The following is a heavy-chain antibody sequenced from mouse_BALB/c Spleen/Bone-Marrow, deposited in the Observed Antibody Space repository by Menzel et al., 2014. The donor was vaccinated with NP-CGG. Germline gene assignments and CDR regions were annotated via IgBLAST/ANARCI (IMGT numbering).Heavy chain of an antibody. CDR2: VTPYNGGT. Sequence: VQLQQSGPELVKPGASVKMSCKASGYTFTDYYMDWVKQSHGESFEWIGRVTPYNGGTTYNQKFKGKATLTVDKSSSTACMALNSLTSEDSAVYYCARTGYWGQGTTLTVSS. V-gene: IGHV1-19*01. CDR1: GYTFTDYY. CDR3: ARTGY. J-gene: IGHJ2*01.